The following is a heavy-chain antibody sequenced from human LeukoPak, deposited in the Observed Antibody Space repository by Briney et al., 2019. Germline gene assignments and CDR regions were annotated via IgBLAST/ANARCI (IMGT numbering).Heavy chain of an antibody. V-gene: IGHV3-30*18. D-gene: IGHD5-18*01. CDR1: GFTFISYW. J-gene: IGHJ6*02. Sequence: GGSLRLSCAASGFTFISYWMHWVRQAPGKGLEWVAVISYDGSNKYYADSVKGRFTISRDNSKNTLYLQMNSLRAEDTAVYYCAKDLAGYSYGPAYGMDVWGQGTTVTVSS. CDR2: ISYDGSNK. CDR3: AKDLAGYSYGPAYGMDV.